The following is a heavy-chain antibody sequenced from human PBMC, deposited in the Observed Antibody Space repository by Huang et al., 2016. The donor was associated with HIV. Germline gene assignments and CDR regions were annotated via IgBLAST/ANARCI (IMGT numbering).Heavy chain of an antibody. CDR3: ARDATKNPRGWFDP. V-gene: IGHV4-34*02. D-gene: IGHD3-10*01. Sequence: QVHLQQWGAGLLKSAETLSLTCAVYGGSLSGDYWSWLRQTPGKGLELIGEINHLGSPNYNPSLKSRVSISMDGSKMQFSLKLRSISDADTAVYFCARDATKNPRGWFDPWGQGTLVTVSS. CDR1: GGSLSGDY. J-gene: IGHJ5*02. CDR2: INHLGSP.